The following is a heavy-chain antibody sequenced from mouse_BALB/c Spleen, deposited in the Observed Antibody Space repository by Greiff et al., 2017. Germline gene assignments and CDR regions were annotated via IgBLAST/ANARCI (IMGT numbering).Heavy chain of an antibody. CDR2: IDPANGNT. V-gene: IGHV14-3*02. Sequence: EVQLVESGAELVKPGASVKLSCTASGFNIKDTYMHWVKQRPEQGLEWIGRIDPANGNTKYDPKFQGKATITADTSSNTAYLQLSSLTSEDTAVYYCARSPIYYGYARYFDVWGAGTTVTVSS. D-gene: IGHD2-2*01. J-gene: IGHJ1*01. CDR1: GFNIKDTY. CDR3: ARSPIYYGYARYFDV.